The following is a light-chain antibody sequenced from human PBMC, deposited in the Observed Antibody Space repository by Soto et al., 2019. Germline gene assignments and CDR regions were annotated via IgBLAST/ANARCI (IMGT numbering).Light chain of an antibody. J-gene: IGLJ2*01. CDR2: ESN. CDR3: GTWDSSLNGGV. V-gene: IGLV1-51*02. CDR1: SSNIGNKY. Sequence: QAVLTQPPSVSAALGQRVTISCSGSSSNIGNKYVSWYQQLPGSAPKLLIYESNKRPSGIPDRVSGSKSGTSATLDITGLQTGDEADYYCGTWDSSLNGGVFGGGTKLTVL.